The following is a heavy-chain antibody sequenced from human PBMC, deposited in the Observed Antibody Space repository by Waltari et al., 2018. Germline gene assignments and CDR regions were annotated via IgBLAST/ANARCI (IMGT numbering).Heavy chain of an antibody. CDR2: IGANGAIR. CDR3: VKALVYAFDK. J-gene: IGHJ3*02. CDR1: GFTFSDYV. V-gene: IGHV3-23*04. Sequence: EVHLVESGGGLVQPGGSLRLSCAASGFTFSDYVMRWVRQAPGKGLEYVSSIGANGAIRNYGESVKGRFTISRDNSQNTLYLQMNSLGGEDTAVYYCVKALVYAFDKWGQGTMVTVS.